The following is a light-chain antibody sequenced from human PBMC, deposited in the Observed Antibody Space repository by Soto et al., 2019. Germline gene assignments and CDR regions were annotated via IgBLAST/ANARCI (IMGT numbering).Light chain of an antibody. CDR2: GAS. J-gene: IGKJ1*01. CDR1: QSVSSN. CDR3: QQYGTWWT. Sequence: EIVMTQSPATLSVSPGERATLSCRASQSVSSNLAWYQQKPGQAPRLLIYGASPRATGIPARFSGSGSGTEFTLTISSLQSEDFAVYYCQQYGTWWTFGQGTKVEIK. V-gene: IGKV3-15*01.